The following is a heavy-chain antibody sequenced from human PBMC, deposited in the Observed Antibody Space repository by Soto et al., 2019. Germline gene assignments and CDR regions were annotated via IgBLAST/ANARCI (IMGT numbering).Heavy chain of an antibody. CDR3: TRGGGLTIFGGGWFDP. V-gene: IGHV4-59*11. CDR1: GWSISGHY. Sequence: QVQLQESGPGLVQPSETLSLTCTVSGWSISGHYWNWIRQPPGKGLEWIGYVFYSGTTHYNPSLESRVTLSVDTSKNQFSLKLHYVTAADTAVYYCTRGGGLTIFGGGWFDPWGQGTLVTVSS. CDR2: VFYSGTT. J-gene: IGHJ5*02. D-gene: IGHD3-10*02.